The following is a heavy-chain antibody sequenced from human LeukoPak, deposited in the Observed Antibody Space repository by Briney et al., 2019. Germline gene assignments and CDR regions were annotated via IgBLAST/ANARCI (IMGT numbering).Heavy chain of an antibody. CDR1: GFTFSSYA. J-gene: IGHJ4*02. CDR2: ISYDGSNK. D-gene: IGHD2-2*01. V-gene: IGHV3-30-3*01. CDR3: AKGRSLSCFATLDS. Sequence: PGRSLRLSCAASGFTFSSYAMHWVRQAPGKGLEWVAVISYDGSNKYYADSVKGRFTISRDNSKNTLYLQMNSLRAEDTAVYYCAKGRSLSCFATLDSWGQGTLVTVSS.